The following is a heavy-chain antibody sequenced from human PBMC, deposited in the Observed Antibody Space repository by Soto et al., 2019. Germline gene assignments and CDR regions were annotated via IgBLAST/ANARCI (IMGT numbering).Heavy chain of an antibody. CDR3: ANSYTNTWPNDWFDP. D-gene: IGHD2-2*02. CDR1: GFTFSSYA. J-gene: IGHJ5*02. V-gene: IGHV3-23*01. Sequence: EVQLLESGGGWLQPGGSLRLSCAASGFTFSSYAMNWVRQAPGKGLEWVSGITGSGAGSYYSDSVKGRFTISRDNSKNTLYLQMYTLSADDTSVYYFANSYTNTWPNDWFDPWGQGTLVTVSS. CDR2: ITGSGAGS.